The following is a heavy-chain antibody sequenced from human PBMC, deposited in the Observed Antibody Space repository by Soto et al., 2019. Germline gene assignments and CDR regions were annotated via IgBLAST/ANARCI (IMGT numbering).Heavy chain of an antibody. Sequence: QVQLQEPGPGLVKPSETLSLTCTVSCASISSYYCSWIRQPPGKGLEWVGFIFHSARTNCNPSLKSRVTFSVDTSKTRFSLKLTSVTAADTAVYYCARDQKGSPHVDYWGQGILITVSS. CDR3: ARDQKGSPHVDY. CDR2: IFHSART. V-gene: IGHV4-59*01. J-gene: IGHJ4*02. D-gene: IGHD1-26*01. CDR1: CASISSYY.